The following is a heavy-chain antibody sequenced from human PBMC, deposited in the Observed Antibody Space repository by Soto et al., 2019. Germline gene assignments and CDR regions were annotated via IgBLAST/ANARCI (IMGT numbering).Heavy chain of an antibody. V-gene: IGHV1-18*01. J-gene: IGHJ4*02. CDR2: ISAYNGNT. CDR1: GYTFTSYG. Sequence: ASEKVSCKASGYTFTSYGISWVRQATGRGIEWMGWISAYNGNTKYAQKLQGRVTMTTDTSTSTAYMELRSLRSDDTVVYYCARYRGIAVAGTYDYWGQGTLVTVSS. D-gene: IGHD6-19*01. CDR3: ARYRGIAVAGTYDY.